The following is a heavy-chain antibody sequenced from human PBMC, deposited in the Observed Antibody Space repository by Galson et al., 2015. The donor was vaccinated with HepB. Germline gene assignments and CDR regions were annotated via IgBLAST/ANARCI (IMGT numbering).Heavy chain of an antibody. CDR2: IYYSGST. CDR3: ARERRRGYSSGWYKVGWFDP. D-gene: IGHD6-19*01. J-gene: IGHJ5*02. V-gene: IGHV4-59*01. CDR1: GGSISSYY. Sequence: SLTCTVSGGSISSYYWSWIRQPPGKGLEWVGYIYYSGSTNYNPSLKSRVTISVDTSKNQFSLKLSSVTAADTAVYYCARERRRGYSSGWYKVGWFDPWGQGTLVTVSS.